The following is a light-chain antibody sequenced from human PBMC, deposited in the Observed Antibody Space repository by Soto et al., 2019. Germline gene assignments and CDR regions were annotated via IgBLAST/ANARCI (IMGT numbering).Light chain of an antibody. V-gene: IGKV3-15*01. Sequence: EIVMTQSPATLSVSPGERATLSCRASQSVSSNLAWYQQKPGQAPRLLIYGASTRATGIPARFSGSGSGTAFTLTISSLQSEDFAVYSCQQYNNWPPWTFGQGTKVDIK. J-gene: IGKJ1*01. CDR1: QSVSSN. CDR2: GAS. CDR3: QQYNNWPPWT.